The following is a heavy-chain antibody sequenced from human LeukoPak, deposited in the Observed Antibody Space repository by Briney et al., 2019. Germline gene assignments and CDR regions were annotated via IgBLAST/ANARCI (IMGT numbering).Heavy chain of an antibody. Sequence: AGGSLRLSCAASGFTFDDYAMHWVRQAPGKGLEWVSGISWNSGSIGYADSVKGRFTISRDNAKNSLYLQMNSLRAEDTALYYCAKGGYCSSTSCPNWFDPWGQGTLVTVSS. J-gene: IGHJ5*02. V-gene: IGHV3-9*01. CDR1: GFTFDDYA. CDR2: ISWNSGSI. CDR3: AKGGYCSSTSCPNWFDP. D-gene: IGHD2-2*01.